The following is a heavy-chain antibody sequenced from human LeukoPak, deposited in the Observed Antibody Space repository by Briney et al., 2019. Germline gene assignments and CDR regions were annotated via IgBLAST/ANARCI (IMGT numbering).Heavy chain of an antibody. CDR1: GFTFSRNA. CDR3: VKDMGNDYGDFDAFDI. J-gene: IGHJ3*02. Sequence: GGSLRLSCSASGFTFSRNAMHWVRQAPAKGLEYVSGISSNGGSTYYAGSVKGRFTISRDNSKNTLYLQMSSLRPEDTAVFYCVKDMGNDYGDFDAFDIWGQGTMVTVSS. CDR2: ISSNGGST. V-gene: IGHV3-64D*09. D-gene: IGHD4-17*01.